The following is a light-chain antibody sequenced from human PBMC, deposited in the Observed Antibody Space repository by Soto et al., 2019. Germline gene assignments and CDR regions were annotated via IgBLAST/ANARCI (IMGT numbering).Light chain of an antibody. J-gene: IGLJ2*01. Sequence: QSALTQPPSASGSPRQSGTISCTGTSSHVGGYNYVSWYQQHPGKDPKVIIHDVSKRPSGVPDHFSGSKSGNTASLTVSGLQTEDEADSYCASHAGSSAVFGGGTKVNVL. V-gene: IGLV2-8*01. CDR3: ASHAGSSAV. CDR2: DVS. CDR1: SSHVGGYNY.